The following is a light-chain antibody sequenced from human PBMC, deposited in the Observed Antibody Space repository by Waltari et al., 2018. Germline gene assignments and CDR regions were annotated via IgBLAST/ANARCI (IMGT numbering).Light chain of an antibody. CDR1: QSVSSN. V-gene: IGKV3-15*01. CDR3: QQYSYWPWT. Sequence: EIVTTQSPATLSVSPGEGATRSCRSSQSVSSNLAWYQQKPGQAPSLLIYGASTRATGIPARFSGSVSGTEFTLTISSLQSEDFAVFYCQQYSYWPWTFGQGTKVEIK. J-gene: IGKJ1*01. CDR2: GAS.